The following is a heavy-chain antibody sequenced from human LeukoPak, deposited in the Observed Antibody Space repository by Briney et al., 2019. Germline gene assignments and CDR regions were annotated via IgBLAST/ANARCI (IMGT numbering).Heavy chain of an antibody. Sequence: GGSLRLSCAASGFTFSSYWMNWVRQAPGKGLVWVSRIASDGSSTTYADSVKGRFSISRDNAKNTLYLQMNSLTVEDTAVYYCARGRPHGNDYWGQGTLVTVSS. CDR3: ARGRPHGNDY. CDR1: GFTFSSYW. D-gene: IGHD4-23*01. CDR2: IASDGSST. J-gene: IGHJ4*02. V-gene: IGHV3-74*01.